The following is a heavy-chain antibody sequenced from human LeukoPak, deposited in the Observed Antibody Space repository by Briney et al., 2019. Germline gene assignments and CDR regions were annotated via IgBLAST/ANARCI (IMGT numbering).Heavy chain of an antibody. Sequence: ASVKASCKASGYTFTSYYMHWVRQAPGQGLEWMGLINPTGGSTGYAQKFQGRVTMTRDMSTSTDYMELSSLRPEDTAIYYCARDNSVGDNAWWFDPWGQGTLVTVSS. D-gene: IGHD1-26*01. CDR3: ARDNSVGDNAWWFDP. CDR1: GYTFTSYY. J-gene: IGHJ5*02. CDR2: INPTGGST. V-gene: IGHV1-46*01.